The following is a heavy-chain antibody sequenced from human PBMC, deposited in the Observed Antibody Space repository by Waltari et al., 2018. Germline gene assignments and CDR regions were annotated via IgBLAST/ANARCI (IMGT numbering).Heavy chain of an antibody. V-gene: IGHV1-8*01. CDR1: GYTFTSYD. Sequence: QVQLVQSVAEVKKPGASVKVSCQASGYTFTSYDINWVRQATGQWHEWMGWMNPNSANTGYAQKFQGRVTMSRNTSISTAYRELSSMRSEDTAVYYCARGGLWFGELLLGFFDYWGQGTLVTGSS. CDR3: ARGGLWFGELLLGFFDY. J-gene: IGHJ4*02. D-gene: IGHD3-10*01. CDR2: MNPNSANT.